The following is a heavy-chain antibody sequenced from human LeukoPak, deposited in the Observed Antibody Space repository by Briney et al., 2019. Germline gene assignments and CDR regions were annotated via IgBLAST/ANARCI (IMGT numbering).Heavy chain of an antibody. CDR2: MSYDGNNG. CDR3: AKDGRGYDLYYYYGMDV. V-gene: IGHV3-30*18. Sequence: GGSLRLSCAASGFTFSIYGMYWVRQAPGKGLEWVAVMSYDGNNGYYADSVKGRFTISRDNSKNTLYLQMNSLRAEDTAVYYCAKDGRGYDLYYYYGMDVWGQGTTVTVSS. D-gene: IGHD5-12*01. CDR1: GFTFSIYG. J-gene: IGHJ6*02.